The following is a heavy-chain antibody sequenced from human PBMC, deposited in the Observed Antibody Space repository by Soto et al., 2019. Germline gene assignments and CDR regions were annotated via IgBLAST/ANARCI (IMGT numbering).Heavy chain of an antibody. CDR2: ISSSSSYI. V-gene: IGHV3-21*01. J-gene: IGHJ4*02. D-gene: IGHD6-6*01. CDR1: GFTFSSYS. Sequence: EVQLVESGGGQVKPGGSLRLSCAASGFTFSSYSMNWVRQAPGKGLEWVSSISSSSSYIYYADSVKGRFTISRDNAKNSLYLQMNSLRAEDTAVYYCARDLSSSSARYFDYWGQGTLVTVSS. CDR3: ARDLSSSSARYFDY.